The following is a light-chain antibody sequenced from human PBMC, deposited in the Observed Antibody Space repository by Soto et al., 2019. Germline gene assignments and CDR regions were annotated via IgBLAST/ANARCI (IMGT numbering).Light chain of an antibody. CDR1: QNVSSN. J-gene: IGKJ4*01. Sequence: IVLTPNPATLSLSHGERATLSCRASQNVSSNLAWYQQKPGQAPRLLLYGASTRATGIPARFSGSGSGTEFTLTISSLQSEDFALYYCQHYDILPHTFGGGTKVDI. V-gene: IGKV3-15*01. CDR2: GAS. CDR3: QHYDILPHT.